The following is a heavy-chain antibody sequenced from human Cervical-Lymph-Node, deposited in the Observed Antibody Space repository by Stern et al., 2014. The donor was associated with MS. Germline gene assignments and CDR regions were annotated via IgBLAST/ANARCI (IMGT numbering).Heavy chain of an antibody. Sequence: VHLVESGGGVVQPGRSLRLSCAASGFTFSSYGMHWVRQAPGKGLEWGAVIWYDGSIKYYADSVKGRFTISRDNSKNTLYLQMNSLRAEDTAVYYCAREGQDYYYGMDVWGQGTTVTVSS. CDR1: GFTFSSYG. CDR2: IWYDGSIK. CDR3: AREGQDYYYGMDV. V-gene: IGHV3-33*01. J-gene: IGHJ6*02.